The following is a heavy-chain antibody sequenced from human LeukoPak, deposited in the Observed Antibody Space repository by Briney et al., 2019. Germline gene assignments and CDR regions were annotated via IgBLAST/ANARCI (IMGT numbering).Heavy chain of an antibody. J-gene: IGHJ4*02. CDR1: GGTFSSYA. CDR2: IIPIFGTA. V-gene: IGHV1-69*13. Sequence: SVKVSCQASGGTFSSYAISWVRQAPGQGLEWMGGIIPIFGTANYAQKFQGRVTITADESTSTAYMELSSLRSEDTAVYYCARGNPYGSGSYRGYFDYWGQGTLVTVSS. D-gene: IGHD3-10*01. CDR3: ARGNPYGSGSYRGYFDY.